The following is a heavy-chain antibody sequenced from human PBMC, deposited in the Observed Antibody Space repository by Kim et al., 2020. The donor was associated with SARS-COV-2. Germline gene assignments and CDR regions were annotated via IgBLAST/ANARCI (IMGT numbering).Heavy chain of an antibody. CDR1: GFTFDDYG. J-gene: IGHJ5*02. Sequence: GGSLRLSCAASGFTFDDYGMSWVRQAPGKGLEWVSGINWNGGSTGYADSVKGRFTISRDNAKNSLYLQMNSLRAEDTALYHCARARGLLWFGELLGFDPWGQGTLVTVSS. D-gene: IGHD3-10*01. V-gene: IGHV3-20*01. CDR2: INWNGGST. CDR3: ARARGLLWFGELLGFDP.